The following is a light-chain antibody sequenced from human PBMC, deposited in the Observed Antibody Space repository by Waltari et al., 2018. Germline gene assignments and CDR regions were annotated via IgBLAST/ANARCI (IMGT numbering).Light chain of an antibody. J-gene: IGLJ1*01. V-gene: IGLV3-19*01. CDR1: SLRSSY. CDR2: DKA. Sequence: SSELTQEPAVSVALGQTVRITCQGDSLRSSYASWYQQKPGQAPIFVIYDKANRPSGIPDRFSGSRSGDTASLTITGAQAEDEADYYCCSRDTSGKHYVFGAGTKVTVL. CDR3: CSRDTSGKHYV.